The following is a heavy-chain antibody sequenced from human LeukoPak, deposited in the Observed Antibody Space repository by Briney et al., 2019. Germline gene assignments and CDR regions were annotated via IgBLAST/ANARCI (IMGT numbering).Heavy chain of an antibody. CDR2: IWPDGSYK. V-gene: IGHV3-33*01. Sequence: GGSLRLSCATSGFTFSTYGIHWVRQAPGKGLEWVAAIWPDGSYKYYADSVKGRFTISRDNSKNTVYLQMNTQRDEDTAVYYCARAVGPFDYWGQGTLVTVSS. D-gene: IGHD3-16*01. CDR1: GFTFSTYG. J-gene: IGHJ4*02. CDR3: ARAVGPFDY.